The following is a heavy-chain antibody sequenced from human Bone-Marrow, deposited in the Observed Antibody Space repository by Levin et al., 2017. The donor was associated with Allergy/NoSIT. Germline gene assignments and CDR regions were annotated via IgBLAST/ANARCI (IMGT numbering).Heavy chain of an antibody. V-gene: IGHV4-59*08. CDR1: GGSTNNYY. CDR3: ARHRGPEYYDSSFDL. Sequence: GSLRLSCTVSGGSTNNYYWSWIRQPPGKGLEWIGYIYYSGSTNYNPSLKSRVTISVDTSKNQFSLKLSSVTAADTAVYYFARHRGPEYYDSSFDLWGQGTLVTVSS. CDR2: IYYSGST. J-gene: IGHJ5*02. D-gene: IGHD3-22*01.